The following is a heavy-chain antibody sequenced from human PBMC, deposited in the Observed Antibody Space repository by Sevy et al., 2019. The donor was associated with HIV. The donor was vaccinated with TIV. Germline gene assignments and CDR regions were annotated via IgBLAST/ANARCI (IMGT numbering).Heavy chain of an antibody. V-gene: IGHV3-33*01. J-gene: IGHJ4*02. CDR1: GFTFSSYG. Sequence: GGSLRLSCAASGFTFSSYGMHWVRQAPGKGLEWVAVIWYDGSNKYYADSVKGRFTISRDNSKNTLYLQMNSLRAEDTTVYYCARAPQLAAREYYFDYWGQGTLVTVSS. D-gene: IGHD6-6*01. CDR3: ARAPQLAAREYYFDY. CDR2: IWYDGSNK.